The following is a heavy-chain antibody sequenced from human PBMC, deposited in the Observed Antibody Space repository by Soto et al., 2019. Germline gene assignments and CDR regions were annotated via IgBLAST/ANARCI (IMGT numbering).Heavy chain of an antibody. CDR2: ISSSSSTI. D-gene: IGHD2-8*01. CDR1: GFTSSSYS. CDR3: ARDMGYCTNSVCLNWFDP. Sequence: PGGSLRLSCAASGFTSSSYSMNWVRQAPGKGLEWVSYISSSSSTIYYADSVKGRFTISRDNAKNSLYLQMNSLRDEDTAVYYCARDMGYCTNSVCLNWFDPWGQGTLVTVSS. J-gene: IGHJ5*02. V-gene: IGHV3-48*02.